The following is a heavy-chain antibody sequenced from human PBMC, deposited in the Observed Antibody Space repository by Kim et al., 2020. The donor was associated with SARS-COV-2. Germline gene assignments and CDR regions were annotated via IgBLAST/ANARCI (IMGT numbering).Heavy chain of an antibody. D-gene: IGHD7-27*01. J-gene: IGHJ4*02. CDR3: ARVGHLGADYWGAQLYYFDS. V-gene: IGHV3-74*01. CDR2: INSDGSST. Sequence: GGSLRLSCAASGFTFSRSWMHWVRQAPGKGLVWVSRINSDGSSTSYADSVKGRFTISRDKAKTTLYLQMNSLRAEDTAVYYCARVGHLGADYWGAQLYYFDSWGPGTLGTVSS. CDR1: GFTFSRSW.